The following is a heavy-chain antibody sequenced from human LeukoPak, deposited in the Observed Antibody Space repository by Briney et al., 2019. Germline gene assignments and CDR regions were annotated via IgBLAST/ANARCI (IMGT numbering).Heavy chain of an antibody. D-gene: IGHD3-9*01. V-gene: IGHV4-34*01. J-gene: IGHJ6*03. CDR1: GGSFSGYY. CDR2: INHSGST. CDR3: ARGALRYFDWLKKDYYYMDV. Sequence: SETLSLTCAVYGGSFSGYYWSWIRQPPGKGLEWIGEINHSGSTNYNPSLKSRVTLSMDTSKNQFSLRLSSVTAADTAVYYCARGALRYFDWLKKDYYYMDVWGKGTTVTISS.